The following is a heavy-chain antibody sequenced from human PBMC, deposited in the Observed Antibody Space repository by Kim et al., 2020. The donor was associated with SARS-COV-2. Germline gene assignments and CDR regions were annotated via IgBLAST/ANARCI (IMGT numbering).Heavy chain of an antibody. CDR1: GGSISSYY. V-gene: IGHV4-59*01. J-gene: IGHJ4*02. CDR3: ARVIVPAGILVDY. D-gene: IGHD2-2*02. Sequence: SETLSLTCTVSGGSISSYYWSWIRQPPGKGLEWIGYIYYSGSTNYNPSLKSRVTISVDTSKNQFSLKLSSVTAADTAVYYCARVIVPAGILVDYWGQGTLVTVSS. CDR2: IYYSGST.